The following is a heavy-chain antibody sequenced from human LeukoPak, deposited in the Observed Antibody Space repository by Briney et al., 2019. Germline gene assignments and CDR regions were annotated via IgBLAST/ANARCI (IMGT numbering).Heavy chain of an antibody. CDR3: ASLTYCSSTSCYSYYYGMDV. J-gene: IGHJ6*02. V-gene: IGHV3-23*01. D-gene: IGHD2-2*01. Sequence: GSLRLSFSASGFTFSSYAMSWVRQAPGKGLEWVSAISGSGGSTYYADSVKGRFTISRDNSKNTLYLQMNSLRAEDTAVYYCASLTYCSSTSCYSYYYGMDVWGQGTTVTVSS. CDR2: ISGSGGST. CDR1: GFTFSSYA.